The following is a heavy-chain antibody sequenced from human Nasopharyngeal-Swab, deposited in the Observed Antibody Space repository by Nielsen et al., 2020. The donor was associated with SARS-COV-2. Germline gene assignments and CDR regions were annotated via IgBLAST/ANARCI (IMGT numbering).Heavy chain of an antibody. D-gene: IGHD2-21*01. CDR3: AKAPYLRGLDV. CDR1: AFTFSSYA. Sequence: GESLRLSCAASAFTFSSYAMSWVRQAPGKGLEWVSIISGSGDTTYYADSVNDRFTISRDNSKNTLYLQMNSLRVEDTALYYCAKAPYLRGLDVWGQGTTVTVSS. CDR2: ISGSGDTT. V-gene: IGHV3-23*01. J-gene: IGHJ6*02.